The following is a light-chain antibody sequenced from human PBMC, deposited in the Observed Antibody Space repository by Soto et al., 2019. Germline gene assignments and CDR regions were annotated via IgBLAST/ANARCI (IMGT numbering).Light chain of an antibody. CDR1: SSNIGNHF. Sequence: QSVLTQPPSVSAAPGQKVTISCSGSSSNIGNHFISWYQQLPGTAPKLLIFENYKRPSGTPDRFSASKSGTSATLGITGLQTGGEADYYCGTWDSSLTAWVFGGGTKVTVL. V-gene: IGLV1-51*01. CDR2: ENY. J-gene: IGLJ3*02. CDR3: GTWDSSLTAWV.